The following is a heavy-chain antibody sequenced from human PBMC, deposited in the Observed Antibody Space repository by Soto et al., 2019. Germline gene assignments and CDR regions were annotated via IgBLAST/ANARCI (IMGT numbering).Heavy chain of an antibody. CDR3: ATGFAMDV. V-gene: IGHV4-61*01. CDR1: GDSVTFGHHY. D-gene: IGHD3-10*01. Sequence: PSETLSLTCVVSGDSVTFGHHYWTWIRQPPGKGLEWIGHIFFTGATNYSPSLKSRVTMSVDTSKNQFSLKLSSVTAADTAVYYCATGFAMDVWGQGTTVTVSS. J-gene: IGHJ6*02. CDR2: IFFTGAT.